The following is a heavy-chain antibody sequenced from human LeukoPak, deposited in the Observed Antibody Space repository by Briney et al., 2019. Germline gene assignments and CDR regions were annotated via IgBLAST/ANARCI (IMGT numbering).Heavy chain of an antibody. CDR3: AREEMATSPSLLRYYYYYMDV. D-gene: IGHD5-24*01. J-gene: IGHJ6*03. V-gene: IGHV4-59*01. CDR1: GGSISSYY. Sequence: SETLSLTCTVSGGSISSYYWSWIRQPPGKGLEWIGYIYYSGSTNYNPSLKSRVTISVDPSKNQFSLKLSSVTAADTAVYYCAREEMATSPSLLRYYYYYMDVWGKGTMVTVSS. CDR2: IYYSGST.